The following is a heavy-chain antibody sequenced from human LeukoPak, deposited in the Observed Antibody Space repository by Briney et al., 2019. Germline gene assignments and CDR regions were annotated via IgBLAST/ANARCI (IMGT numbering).Heavy chain of an antibody. J-gene: IGHJ6*04. CDR3: AELGITMIGGV. Sequence: PGGSLRLSCAASGFTFSSYEMNWVRQAPGKGLEWASYISGRGSTIYYADAVKGRFTISRDNAKNSLYLQMNSLRPEKTAVYYCAELGITMIGGVWGKGTTVTISS. CDR2: ISGRGSTI. V-gene: IGHV3-48*03. D-gene: IGHD3-10*02. CDR1: GFTFSSYE.